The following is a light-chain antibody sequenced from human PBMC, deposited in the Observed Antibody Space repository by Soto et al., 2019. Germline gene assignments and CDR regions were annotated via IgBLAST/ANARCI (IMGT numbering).Light chain of an antibody. Sequence: QSVLTQPPSVSAAPGKKVTISCSGSSSRFGRSYVSWYQQVPGTTPKLLIYDNNKRPSGIPDRFSGSKSGTSATLGITDLQTGDEAAYYCATWDSSLDGVLFGGGTKLTVL. CDR3: ATWDSSLDGVL. J-gene: IGLJ2*01. CDR2: DNN. CDR1: SSRFGRSY. V-gene: IGLV1-51*01.